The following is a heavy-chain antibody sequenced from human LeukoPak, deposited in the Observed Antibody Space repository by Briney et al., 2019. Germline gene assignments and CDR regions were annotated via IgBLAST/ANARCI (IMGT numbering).Heavy chain of an antibody. CDR1: GYTFTGYY. CDR2: INPNSGGT. J-gene: IGHJ4*02. D-gene: IGHD2-2*01. Sequence: ASVKVSCKASGYTFTGYYMHWVRQAPGQGLEWMGRINPNSGGTNYAQKFQGRVTMTRDTSISAAYMELSRLRSDDTAVYYCARPGYCSSTSCFYYFDYWGQGTLVTFSS. CDR3: ARPGYCSSTSCFYYFDY. V-gene: IGHV1-2*06.